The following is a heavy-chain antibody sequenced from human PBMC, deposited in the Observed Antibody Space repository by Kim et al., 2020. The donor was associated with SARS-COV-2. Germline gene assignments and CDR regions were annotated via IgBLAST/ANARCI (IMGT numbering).Heavy chain of an antibody. Sequence: SETLSLTCAVSGGSISSSNWWSWVRQPPGKGLEWIGEIYHSGSTNYNPSLKSRVTISVDKSKNQFSLKLSSVTAADTAVYYCAREDSSGWYGYYYYGMDVWGQGTTVTVPS. V-gene: IGHV4-4*02. CDR1: GGSISSSNW. D-gene: IGHD6-19*01. CDR2: IYHSGST. CDR3: AREDSSGWYGYYYYGMDV. J-gene: IGHJ6*02.